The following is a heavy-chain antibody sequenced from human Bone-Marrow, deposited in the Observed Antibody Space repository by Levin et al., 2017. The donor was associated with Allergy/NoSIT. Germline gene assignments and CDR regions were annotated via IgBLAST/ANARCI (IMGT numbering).Heavy chain of an antibody. CDR3: ARDPTGVTAIQGWFDP. D-gene: IGHD2-21*02. J-gene: IGHJ5*02. CDR1: GFTFSSYW. Sequence: GGSLRLSCAASGFTFSSYWMSWVRQAPGKGLEWVANIKQDGSEKYYVDSVKGRFTISRDNAKNSLYLQMNSLRAEDTAVYYCARDPTGVTAIQGWFDPWGQGTLVTVSS. V-gene: IGHV3-7*01. CDR2: IKQDGSEK.